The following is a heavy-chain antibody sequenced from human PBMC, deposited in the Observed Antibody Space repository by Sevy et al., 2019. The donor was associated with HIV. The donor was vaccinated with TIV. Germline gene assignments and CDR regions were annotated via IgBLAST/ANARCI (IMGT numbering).Heavy chain of an antibody. V-gene: IGHV3-23*01. CDR3: AKGRSSSSTYTFDY. CDR1: GFTFNTYA. J-gene: IGHJ4*02. CDR2: ISGTGGST. D-gene: IGHD6-6*01. Sequence: GGSLRLSCAASGFTFNTYAMSWVRQAPGKGLEWVSAISGTGGSTYYTDSVKGRFTISRDNSKNTLYLQMNSLRAEHTAVYYCAKGRSSSSTYTFDYWGQGTLVTVSS.